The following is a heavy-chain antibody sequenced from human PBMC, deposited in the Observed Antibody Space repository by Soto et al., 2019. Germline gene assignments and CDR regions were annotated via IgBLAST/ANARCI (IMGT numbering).Heavy chain of an antibody. J-gene: IGHJ3*02. Sequence: ASVKVSCKASGYTFTGHYINWVRQAPGQGLEWMGWINPNNIGTNYAQKFQGRVTMTRDTSISTAYMELSRLRSDDTAVYYCAREPMVRAAHGFDIWGQGTMVTVSS. CDR2: INPNNIGT. D-gene: IGHD3-10*01. V-gene: IGHV1-2*02. CDR3: AREPMVRAAHGFDI. CDR1: GYTFTGHY.